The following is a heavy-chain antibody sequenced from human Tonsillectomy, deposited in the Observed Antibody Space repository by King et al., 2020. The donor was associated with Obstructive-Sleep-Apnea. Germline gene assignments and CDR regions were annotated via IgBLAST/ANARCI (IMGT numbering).Heavy chain of an antibody. J-gene: IGHJ4*02. CDR1: GGSISSGGYY. V-gene: IGHV4-31*03. CDR2: IYYSGST. CDR3: AREGPTYYDILTGYSSDYYFDY. D-gene: IGHD3-9*01. Sequence: QLQESGPGLVKPSQTLSLTCTVSGGSISSGGYYWSWIRQHPGKGLGWIGDIYYSGSTSYNPSLKSRVTISVETSKNQFSLKLSSVTAADTAVYYCAREGPTYYDILTGYSSDYYFDYWGQGTLVTVSS.